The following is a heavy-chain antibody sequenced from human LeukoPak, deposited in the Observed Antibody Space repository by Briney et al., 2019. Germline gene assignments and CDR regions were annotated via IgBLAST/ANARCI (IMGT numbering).Heavy chain of an antibody. J-gene: IGHJ4*02. D-gene: IGHD2-2*01. CDR3: ARDVRSSSTSCPDY. V-gene: IGHV1-18*01. CDR1: GYTFTSYG. Sequence: ASVKVSCKASGYTFTSYGISWVRQAPGQGLEWMGWISAYNGNTNYAQKLQGRVTMTTDTSTSTAYMELRRLTSDDTAVYYCARDVRSSSTSCPDYWGQGPLVTVSS. CDR2: ISAYNGNT.